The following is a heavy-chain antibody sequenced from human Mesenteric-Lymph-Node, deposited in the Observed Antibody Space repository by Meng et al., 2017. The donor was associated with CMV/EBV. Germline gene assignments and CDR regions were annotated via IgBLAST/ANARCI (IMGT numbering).Heavy chain of an antibody. Sequence: SETLSLTCTVSGGSISSSSYYWGWIRQPPGKGLEWIGYIHYNGRTDHNPSLKSRVTMSVDASKSQFSLILSSVTAADTAIYFCARDTNSDAFDIWGQGTVVTVSS. CDR1: GGSISSSSYY. V-gene: IGHV4-61*05. CDR2: IHYNGRT. J-gene: IGHJ3*02. CDR3: ARDTNSDAFDI. D-gene: IGHD5-18*01.